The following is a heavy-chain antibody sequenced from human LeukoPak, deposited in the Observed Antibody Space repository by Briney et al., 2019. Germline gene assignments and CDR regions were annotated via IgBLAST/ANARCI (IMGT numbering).Heavy chain of an antibody. D-gene: IGHD2-21*02. CDR1: GYTFTGYY. Sequence: ASVKVSCKASGYTFTGYYMHWVRQAPGQGLEWMGWINPNSGGTNYAQKFQGRVTMTRGTSISTAYMELSRLRSDDTAVYYCAKDVWLRGPKRVVTAIVGDYLGQGTPVP. V-gene: IGHV1-2*02. J-gene: IGHJ4*02. CDR2: INPNSGGT. CDR3: AKDVWLRGPKRVVTAIVGDY.